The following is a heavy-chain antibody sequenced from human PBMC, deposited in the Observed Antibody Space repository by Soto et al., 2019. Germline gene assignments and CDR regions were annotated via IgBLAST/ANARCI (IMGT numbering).Heavy chain of an antibody. CDR3: AREGYSSGWYYFDY. CDR1: GFTFSSYA. CDR2: ISYDGSNK. J-gene: IGHJ4*02. Sequence: QVQLVESGGGVVQPGRSLRLSCAASGFTFSSYAMHWVRQAPGKGLEWVAVISYDGSNKYYADSVKGRFTISRDNSKNTLYLQMNSLRAEDTAVYYCAREGYSSGWYYFDYWGQVTLVTVSS. D-gene: IGHD6-19*01. V-gene: IGHV3-30-3*01.